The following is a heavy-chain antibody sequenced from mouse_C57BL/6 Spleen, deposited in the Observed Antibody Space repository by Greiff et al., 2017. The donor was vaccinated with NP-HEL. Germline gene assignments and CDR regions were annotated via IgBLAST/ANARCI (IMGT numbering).Heavy chain of an antibody. Sequence: EVQLQQSGPELVKPGASVKISCKASGYTFTDYYMNWVKQSHGKSLEWIGDINPNNGGTSYNQKFKVKATLTVDKSSSTAYMEIRSLTSEDSAVYYCARRKTSYGLGFAYWGQGSLVTVSA. V-gene: IGHV1-26*01. J-gene: IGHJ3*01. D-gene: IGHD2-12*01. CDR2: INPNNGGT. CDR1: GYTFTDYY. CDR3: ARRKTSYGLGFAY.